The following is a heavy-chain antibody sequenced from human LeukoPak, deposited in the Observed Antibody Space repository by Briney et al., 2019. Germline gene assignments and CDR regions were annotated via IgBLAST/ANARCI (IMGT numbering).Heavy chain of an antibody. J-gene: IGHJ3*02. Sequence: GESLKISCKGSGYSFTSYWIGWVRQMPGKGLEWMGIIYPGDSDTRYSPSFQGQGTISADKSISTAYLQWSSLKASDTAMYYCARPVYYDSSGYYFDDAFDIWGQGTMVTVSS. V-gene: IGHV5-51*01. CDR2: IYPGDSDT. CDR3: ARPVYYDSSGYYFDDAFDI. CDR1: GYSFTSYW. D-gene: IGHD3-22*01.